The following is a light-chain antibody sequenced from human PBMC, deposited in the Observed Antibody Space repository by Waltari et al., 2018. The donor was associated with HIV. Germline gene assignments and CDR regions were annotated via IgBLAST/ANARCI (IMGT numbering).Light chain of an antibody. CDR1: QSLSGN. CDR3: QQYINSTPYT. J-gene: IGKJ2*01. V-gene: IGKV3-15*01. Sequence: EILMTQSPATLSVSPGERVTLPCRASQSLSGNLAWYQQKPGKAPRLLIYGSSSRATDIPARFSGSGSGTDYSLTISSRQSEDTAVYYCQQYINSTPYTFGQGTKLEIK. CDR2: GSS.